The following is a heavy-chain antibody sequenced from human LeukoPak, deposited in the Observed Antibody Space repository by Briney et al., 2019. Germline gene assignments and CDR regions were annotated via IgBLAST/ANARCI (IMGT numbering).Heavy chain of an antibody. CDR1: GGSISSNSYY. V-gene: IGHV4-39*07. CDR2: IYHSGST. D-gene: IGHD3-16*01. Sequence: KPSETLSLTCAVSGGSISSNSYYWGWIRQPPGKGLEWIGSIYHSGSTYYNPSLKSRVTISVDTSKNQFSLKLSSVTAADTAVYYCASSVWGDAFDIWGQGTMVTVSS. J-gene: IGHJ3*02. CDR3: ASSVWGDAFDI.